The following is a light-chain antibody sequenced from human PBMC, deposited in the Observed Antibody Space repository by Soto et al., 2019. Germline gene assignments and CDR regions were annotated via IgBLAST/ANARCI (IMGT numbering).Light chain of an antibody. J-gene: IGLJ2*01. CDR2: SNN. Sequence: QAVVTQPPSASGTPGQRVTISCSGSSSNIGTNIVNWYQQLPGTAPTLLIYSNNQRPSGVPDRFSGSKSGTSASLAISGLQSEDEADYYCATWDDSLNGVVFGGGTKPTVL. V-gene: IGLV1-44*01. CDR3: ATWDDSLNGVV. CDR1: SSNIGTNI.